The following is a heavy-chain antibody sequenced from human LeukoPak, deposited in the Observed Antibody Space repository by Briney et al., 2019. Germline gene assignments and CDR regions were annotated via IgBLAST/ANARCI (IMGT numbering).Heavy chain of an antibody. J-gene: IGHJ4*02. CDR3: AREGGSTKYHFDY. CDR2: MNPNSGNT. Sequence: ASVKVSCKASGYTFTSYDINWVRQATGQGLEWMGWMNPNSGNTGYAQKFQGRVTMSRNTSISTAYMELSSLRAEDTAVYYCAREGGSTKYHFDYWGQGTLVTVSS. CDR1: GYTFTSYD. D-gene: IGHD2-8*01. V-gene: IGHV1-8*01.